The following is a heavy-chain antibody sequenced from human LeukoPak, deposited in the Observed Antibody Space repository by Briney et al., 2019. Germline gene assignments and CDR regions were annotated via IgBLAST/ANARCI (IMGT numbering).Heavy chain of an antibody. CDR3: ARVYSSGWSY. CDR1: GFIFSAYE. V-gene: IGHV3-48*03. J-gene: IGHJ4*02. D-gene: IGHD6-19*01. CDR2: ISSSGSTI. Sequence: PGGSLRLSCAASGFIFSAYEMNWVRQAPGKGLEWVSYISSSGSTIYYADSVKGRFTISRDNAKKSRYLQMNSLRAEDTAVYYCARVYSSGWSYWGQGTLVTVSS.